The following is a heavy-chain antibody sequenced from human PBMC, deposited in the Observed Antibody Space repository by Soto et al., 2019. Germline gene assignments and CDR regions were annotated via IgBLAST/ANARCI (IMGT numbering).Heavy chain of an antibody. CDR2: IIPILGIA. V-gene: IGHV1-69*04. D-gene: IGHD3-10*01. CDR3: ARDAGDYHYMDV. J-gene: IGHJ6*03. Sequence: SVKVSCKASGGTFSSYTISWVRQAPGQGLEWMGRIIPILGIANYAQKFQGRVTITADKSTSTAYMELSSLRSEDTAVYYCARDAGDYHYMDVWGKGTTVTVSS. CDR1: GGTFSSYT.